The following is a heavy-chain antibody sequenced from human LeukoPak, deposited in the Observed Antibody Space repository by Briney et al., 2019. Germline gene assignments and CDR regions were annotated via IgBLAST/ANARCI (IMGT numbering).Heavy chain of an antibody. CDR1: GYTFTGDY. D-gene: IGHD2-8*01. J-gene: IGHJ6*03. CDR3: ARVLYLSASNLEYYYYMDV. CDR2: INPNSGVT. V-gene: IGHV1-2*02. Sequence: GASVKVSCKASGYTFTGDYMHWVRQAPGQRLEWMGWINPNSGVTSYAQKFQGRVTMTRDTSISTAYMELSRLRSDDTAVYYCARVLYLSASNLEYYYYMDVWGKGTTVTVSS.